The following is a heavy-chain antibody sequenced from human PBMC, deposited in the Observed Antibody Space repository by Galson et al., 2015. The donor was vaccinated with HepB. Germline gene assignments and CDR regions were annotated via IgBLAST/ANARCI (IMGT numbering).Heavy chain of an antibody. D-gene: IGHD2-2*01. J-gene: IGHJ6*03. V-gene: IGHV3-23*01. CDR1: GFAFSSYA. Sequence: SLRLSCAASGFAFSSYAMSWVRQAPGKGLEWVSAISGSGGSTYYADSAKGRFTISRDNSKNTLYLQMNSLRAEDTAVYYCAKGPPRGYCSSTSCRRYYYYYMDVWGKGTTVTVSS. CDR3: AKGPPRGYCSSTSCRRYYYYYMDV. CDR2: ISGSGGST.